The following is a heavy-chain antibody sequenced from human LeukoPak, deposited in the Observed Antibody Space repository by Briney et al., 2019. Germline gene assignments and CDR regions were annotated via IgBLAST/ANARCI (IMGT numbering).Heavy chain of an antibody. D-gene: IGHD6-13*01. CDR2: INYSGST. Sequence: SETLSLTCAVYGGSFSGYYWSWIRQPPGKGLEWIGEINYSGSTNYNPSLKSRVTISVDTSKNQFSLKLSSVTAADTAVYYCARGGLVWGIAAAYFDYWGQGTLVTVSS. CDR1: GGSFSGYY. CDR3: ARGGLVWGIAAAYFDY. J-gene: IGHJ4*02. V-gene: IGHV4-34*01.